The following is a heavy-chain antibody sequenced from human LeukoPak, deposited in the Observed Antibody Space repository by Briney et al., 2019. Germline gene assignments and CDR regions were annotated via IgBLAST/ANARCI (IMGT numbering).Heavy chain of an antibody. CDR3: ARDLRGSGWFPYFDY. V-gene: IGHV4-61*01. CDR1: GYSISSIYY. Sequence: SETLSLTCTVSGYSISSIYYWAWVRQPPGKGLEWIGYIYYSGSTNYNPSLKSRVTISVDTSKNQFSLKLSSVTAADTAVYYCARDLRGSGWFPYFDYWGQGTLVTVSS. CDR2: IYYSGST. J-gene: IGHJ4*02. D-gene: IGHD6-19*01.